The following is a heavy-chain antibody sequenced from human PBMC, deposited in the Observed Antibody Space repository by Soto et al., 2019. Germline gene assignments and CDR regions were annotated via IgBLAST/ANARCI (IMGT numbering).Heavy chain of an antibody. V-gene: IGHV5-51*01. D-gene: IGHD3-10*01. CDR2: IYPGDSDT. CDR1: GYSFTSYW. CDR3: ARLLDYYGSGSFISV. Sequence: GESLKISCKGSGYSFTSYWIGWVRQMPGKGLEWMGIIYPGDSDTRYSLSFQGQVTISADKSISTAYLQWSSLKASDTAMYHCARLLDYYGSGSFISVWGQGTLVTVSS. J-gene: IGHJ4*02.